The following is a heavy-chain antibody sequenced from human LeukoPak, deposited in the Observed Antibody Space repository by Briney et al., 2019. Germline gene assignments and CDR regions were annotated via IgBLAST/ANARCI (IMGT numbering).Heavy chain of an antibody. D-gene: IGHD6-19*01. CDR1: GXSISSYY. V-gene: IGHV4-59*01. CDR3: ARVSSPSVAGVPYFDY. Sequence: PSGTLSLTCAVSGXSISSYYGSWIRQPPGKGLEWIGYIYYSGSTNYNPSLKSRVTISVDTSKNQFSLKLSSVTAADTAVYYCARVSSPSVAGVPYFDYWGQGTLVTVSS. J-gene: IGHJ4*02. CDR2: IYYSGST.